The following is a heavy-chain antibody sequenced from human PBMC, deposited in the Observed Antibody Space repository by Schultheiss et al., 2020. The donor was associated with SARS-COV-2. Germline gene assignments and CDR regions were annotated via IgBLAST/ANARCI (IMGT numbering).Heavy chain of an antibody. CDR2: IYYSGST. CDR3: ASAHPYCSGGSCYYYYGMDV. J-gene: IGHJ6*02. CDR1: GGSISSGDYY. D-gene: IGHD2-15*01. V-gene: IGHV4-61*08. Sequence: ETLSLTCTVSGGSISSGDYYWSWIRQPPGKGLEWIGYIYYSGSTNYNPSLKSRVTISVDTSKNQFSLKLSSVTAADTAVYYCASAHPYCSGGSCYYYYGMDVWGQGTTVTVSS.